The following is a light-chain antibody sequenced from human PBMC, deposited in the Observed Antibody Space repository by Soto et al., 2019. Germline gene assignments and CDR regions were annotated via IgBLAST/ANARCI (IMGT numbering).Light chain of an antibody. CDR1: QSVNNY. V-gene: IGKV3-15*01. Sequence: EIVMTQSPATVSVSPGERVTLSCRASQSVNNYLAWYQQKPGQAPRLLVYRIFSRATGVPARFSGSGSGTEFTLTISSLQSEDIATYYCQQFDNLPFTFGPGTKVDIK. J-gene: IGKJ3*01. CDR3: QQFDNLPFT. CDR2: RIF.